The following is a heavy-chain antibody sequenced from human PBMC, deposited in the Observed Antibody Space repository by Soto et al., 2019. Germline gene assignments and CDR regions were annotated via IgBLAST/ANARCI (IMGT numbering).Heavy chain of an antibody. J-gene: IGHJ2*01. V-gene: IGHV4-30-2*01. CDR1: GGSISSGGYS. CDR3: ASKCCSGGSCYPVWYFDL. D-gene: IGHD2-15*01. Sequence: QLQLQESGSGLVKPSQTLSLTCAVSGGSISSGGYSWSWIRQPPGKGLEWIGYIYHSGSTYYNPSLKSRVTISVDRSKNQFSLKLSSVTAADTAVYYCASKCCSGGSCYPVWYFDLWGRGTLVTVSS. CDR2: IYHSGST.